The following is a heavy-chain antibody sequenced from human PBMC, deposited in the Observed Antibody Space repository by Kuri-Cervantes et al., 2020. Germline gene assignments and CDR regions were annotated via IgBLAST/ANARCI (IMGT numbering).Heavy chain of an antibody. D-gene: IGHD3-10*01. CDR1: GFTFSSYG. V-gene: IGHV3-66*01. Sequence: GESLKISCAASGFTFSSYGMHWVRQAPGKGLEWVSVLYSDGSTYYADSVKGRFTISRDSSKNTLYLQMNSLRAEDTAVYYCARELGRGVISPYLDYWGQGTLVTVSS. CDR2: LYSDGST. J-gene: IGHJ4*02. CDR3: ARELGRGVISPYLDY.